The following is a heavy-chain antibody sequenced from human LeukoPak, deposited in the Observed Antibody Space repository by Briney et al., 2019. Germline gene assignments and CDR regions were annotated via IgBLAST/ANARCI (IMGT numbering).Heavy chain of an antibody. CDR1: GFTVSSNS. Sequence: GGSLRLSCAASGFTVSSNSMSWVRQAPGKGLEWVSAVYSGGSTFYADSVKGRFTISRDNSKNTLYLQMNSLRAEDTAVYFCAGRHCSGGGCYFAGADPFDYWGQGTLVTVSS. CDR2: VYSGGST. D-gene: IGHD2-15*01. V-gene: IGHV3-53*01. CDR3: AGRHCSGGGCYFAGADPFDY. J-gene: IGHJ4*02.